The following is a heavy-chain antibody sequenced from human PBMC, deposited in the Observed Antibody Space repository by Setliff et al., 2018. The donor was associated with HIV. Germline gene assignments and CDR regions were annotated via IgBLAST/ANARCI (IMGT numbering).Heavy chain of an antibody. CDR2: IYTRGSV. CDR3: ARSPRIGVAGEFEY. D-gene: IGHD6-19*01. V-gene: IGHV4-4*09. CDR1: GGSISSYY. J-gene: IGHJ4*02. Sequence: SETLSLTCTVSGGSISSYYWSWVRQPPGKGLEWIGYIYTRGSVNYHPSLNSRVTISVDTSKNQFSLKVNSVTAADTAVYYCARSPRIGVAGEFEYWGQGTLVTVSS.